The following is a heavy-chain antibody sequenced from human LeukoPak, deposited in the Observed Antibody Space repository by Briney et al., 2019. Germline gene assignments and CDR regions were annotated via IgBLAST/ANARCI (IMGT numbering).Heavy chain of an antibody. CDR1: GYTFTSYY. V-gene: IGHV1-46*01. CDR2: INLSGGSP. Sequence: GASVKVSCKAPGYTFTSYYMHWVRQAPGQGLEWMGIINLSGGSPRYAQQSQGRVTMTSDTSTSTVYMELSSLRSEDTAVYYCARDGGLEPPSIDYYYYYMDVWGKGTTVTVSS. CDR3: ARDGGLEPPSIDYYYYYMDV. J-gene: IGHJ6*03. D-gene: IGHD1-1*01.